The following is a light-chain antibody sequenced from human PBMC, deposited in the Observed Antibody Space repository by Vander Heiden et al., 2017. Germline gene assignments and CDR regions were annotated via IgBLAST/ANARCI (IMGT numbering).Light chain of an antibody. CDR2: DVS. Sequence: QSALTQPASVSGSPGQSISISCTGTSIDVGGYNYVSWYQQHPGKAPKLMINDVSNRPSGVSNRFSGSKSGNTASLTISGLQAEDEADYYCSSYTSSSTLDVFGTGTKVTVL. V-gene: IGLV2-14*01. CDR3: SSYTSSSTLDV. CDR1: SIDVGGYNY. J-gene: IGLJ1*01.